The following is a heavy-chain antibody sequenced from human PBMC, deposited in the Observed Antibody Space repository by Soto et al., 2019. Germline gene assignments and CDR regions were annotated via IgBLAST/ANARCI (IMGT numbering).Heavy chain of an antibody. Sequence: GESLKISCKGSGGSFTLYWIAWVRQTPGKGLAWMGIIYPDDSDTRYNPSFQGQVSFSADTSIITAYLHWSSLQASATAIYYCGRIPTFSLRFYYYGRDEWSRDTT. D-gene: IGHD3-16*01. CDR2: IYPDDSDT. CDR3: GRIPTFSLRFYYYGRDE. CDR1: GGSFTLYW. V-gene: IGHV5-51*01. J-gene: IGHJ6*02.